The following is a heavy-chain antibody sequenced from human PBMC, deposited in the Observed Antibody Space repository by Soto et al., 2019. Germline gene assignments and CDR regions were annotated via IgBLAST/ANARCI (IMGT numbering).Heavy chain of an antibody. J-gene: IGHJ5*01. CDR1: GFTFGPYS. CDR3: ARGRRYASSSIDS. V-gene: IGHV3-30-3*01. CDR2: ISSDIITT. Sequence: GGSLRLSCSASGFTFGPYSMQWVRHPPGKGLEWVAFISSDIITTDYAASVRGRFSISRDNYKNTVYLQINSPRPEDTAVYFCARGRRYASSSIDSWGQGTLVTVSS. D-gene: IGHD6-6*01.